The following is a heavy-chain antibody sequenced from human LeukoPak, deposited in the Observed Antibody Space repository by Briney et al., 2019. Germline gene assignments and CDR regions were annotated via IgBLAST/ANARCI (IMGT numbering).Heavy chain of an antibody. V-gene: IGHV3-30*18. D-gene: IGHD5-12*01. CDR3: AKATGGRWLLSYYFDY. CDR1: GFTFSSYG. Sequence: GGSLRLSCAASGFTFSSYGMHWVRQAPGKGLEWVAVISYDGSNKYYADSVKGRFTISRDNSKNTLYLQMNSLRAEDTAVYYCAKATGGRWLLSYYFDYWGQGTLVTVSS. CDR2: ISYDGSNK. J-gene: IGHJ4*02.